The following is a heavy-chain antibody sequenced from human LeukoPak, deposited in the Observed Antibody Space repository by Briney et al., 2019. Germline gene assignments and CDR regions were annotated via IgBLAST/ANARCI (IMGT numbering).Heavy chain of an antibody. CDR3: ARDHYDVLTGYYETNWFDP. V-gene: IGHV1-18*01. J-gene: IGHJ5*02. D-gene: IGHD3-9*01. CDR2: ISAYNGYT. CDR1: GYTFANSG. Sequence: GASVKVSCKASGYTFANSGISWVRQAPGQGLEWMGWISAYNGYTNYAQRLQGRVTMTTDTSTSTAYMELRSLRSDDTALYYCARDHYDVLTGYYETNWFDPWGQGTLVTVSS.